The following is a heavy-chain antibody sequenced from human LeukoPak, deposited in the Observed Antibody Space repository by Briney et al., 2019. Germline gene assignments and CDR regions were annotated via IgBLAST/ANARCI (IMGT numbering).Heavy chain of an antibody. CDR2: INHSGST. CDR1: GGSFSGYY. Sequence: SETLSLTCAVYGGSFSGYYWSWIRKPPGKGLEWIGEINHSGSTNYNPSLKSRVTISVDTSKNQFSLKLSSVTAADTAVYYCARVRGNSSSSNFDYWGQGTLVTVSS. CDR3: ARVRGNSSSSNFDY. D-gene: IGHD6-6*01. J-gene: IGHJ4*02. V-gene: IGHV4-34*01.